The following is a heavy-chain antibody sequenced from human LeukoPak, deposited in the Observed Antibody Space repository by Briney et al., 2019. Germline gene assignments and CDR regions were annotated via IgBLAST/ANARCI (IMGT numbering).Heavy chain of an antibody. D-gene: IGHD6-25*01. J-gene: IGHJ2*01. V-gene: IGHV4-34*01. CDR1: GGSFSGYY. CDR2: INHSGST. CDR3: ASSSPYSSGYFDL. Sequence: SETLSLTCAVYGGSFSGYYWSWIRQPPGKGLEWIGEINHSGSTNYNPSLKSRVTISVDTSKNQFSLKLSSVTAADTAVYYCASSSPYSSGYFDLWGRGTLVTVSS.